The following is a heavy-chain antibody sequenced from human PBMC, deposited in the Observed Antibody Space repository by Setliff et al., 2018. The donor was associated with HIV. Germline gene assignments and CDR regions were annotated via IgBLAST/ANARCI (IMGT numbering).Heavy chain of an antibody. CDR3: VSSRSDFDY. Sequence: GGSLRLSCAASGFPFSGSAIHWVRRASGKGLEWVGRIKTQPSNYADSVEGRFTISRDDAKNTLYLQMSSLRAEDTAVYYCVSSRSDFDYWGQGTLVTVSS. CDR2: IKTQPSN. V-gene: IGHV3-74*01. J-gene: IGHJ4*02. D-gene: IGHD6-13*01. CDR1: GFPFSGSA.